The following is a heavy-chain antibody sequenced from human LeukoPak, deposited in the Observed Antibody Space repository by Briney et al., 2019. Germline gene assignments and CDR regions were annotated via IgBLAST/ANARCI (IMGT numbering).Heavy chain of an antibody. CDR1: GGSISTYY. J-gene: IGHJ4*02. CDR3: ARVGADFWSGHFFEI. D-gene: IGHD3-3*01. CDR2: IYNSGST. V-gene: IGHV4-59*01. Sequence: SETLSLTCTVSGGSISTYYWSWIRQPPGKGLEWIGYIYNSGSTNYNPSLKSRVTISVDTSKNQFSLKLSSVTAADAAVYYCARVGADFWSGHFFEIWGQGTLVTVSS.